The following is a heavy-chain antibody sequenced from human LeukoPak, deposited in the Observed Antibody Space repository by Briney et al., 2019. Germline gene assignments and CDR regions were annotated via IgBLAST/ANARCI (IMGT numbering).Heavy chain of an antibody. J-gene: IGHJ4*02. Sequence: PSQTLSLTCTVSGDSISSGYYWSWIRQSPGKGLEWLGYIHQSGDTYSHPSLKSRVTVSADRSTNRFSLRLSSVTAADTAVYYCARDYDFWSGYSPLEYWGQGTLVTVSS. CDR3: ARDYDFWSGYSPLEY. CDR2: IHQSGDT. CDR1: GDSISSGYY. D-gene: IGHD3-3*01. V-gene: IGHV4-30-2*06.